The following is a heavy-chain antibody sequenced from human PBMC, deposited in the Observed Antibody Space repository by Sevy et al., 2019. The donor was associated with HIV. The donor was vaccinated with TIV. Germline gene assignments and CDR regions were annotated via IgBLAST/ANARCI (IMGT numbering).Heavy chain of an antibody. CDR2: ISYDGSKK. CDR1: GFTFSSYA. J-gene: IGHJ4*02. Sequence: LSLTCAASGFTFSSYALLWVRQAPGKGLEWVSLISYDGSKKYYSDSVKCRFAISRDESKTTLFLQMNSLRSEDTAIYYCARVGVSYCTDDCYHRFDYWGRGTLVTVSS. CDR3: ARVGVSYCTDDCYHRFDY. D-gene: IGHD2-21*02. V-gene: IGHV3-30*09.